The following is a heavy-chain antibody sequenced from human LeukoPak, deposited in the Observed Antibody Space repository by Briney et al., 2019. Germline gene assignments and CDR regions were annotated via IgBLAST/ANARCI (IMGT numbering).Heavy chain of an antibody. Sequence: GGSLRLSCAASGFTFSSYWMSWVRQAPGKRLEWVANINQDGSEKYYVDSVKGRFIISRDNATNSLFLQMNILTAEDTAIYYCVREGAYSTSSPAGYWGQGTLVSVSS. V-gene: IGHV3-7*01. J-gene: IGHJ4*02. CDR3: VREGAYSTSSPAGY. D-gene: IGHD6-6*01. CDR1: GFTFSSYW. CDR2: INQDGSEK.